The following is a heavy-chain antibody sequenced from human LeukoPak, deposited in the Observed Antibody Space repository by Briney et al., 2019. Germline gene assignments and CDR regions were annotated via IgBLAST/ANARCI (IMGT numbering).Heavy chain of an antibody. CDR3: AREFACSSTSCYTFRYYYYYMDV. CDR1: GFTFRDYY. CDR2: ISSSGSKI. V-gene: IGHV3-11*04. Sequence: PGGSLRLSCAASGFTFRDYYTSWVRQAPGKGGEWVSYISSSGSKIYYADSVKGRFNISRENDKNSVYVKMNRQRAEDRGVYYCAREFACSSTSCYTFRYYYYYMDVWGKGTTVTVSS. D-gene: IGHD2-2*02. J-gene: IGHJ6*03.